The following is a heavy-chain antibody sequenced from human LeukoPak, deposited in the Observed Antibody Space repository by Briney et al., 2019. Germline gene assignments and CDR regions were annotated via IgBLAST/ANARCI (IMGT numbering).Heavy chain of an antibody. CDR1: GYTFTSYG. J-gene: IGHJ4*02. CDR3: ARVLRNGKLYYFDY. V-gene: IGHV1-18*01. CDR2: ISAYNGNT. D-gene: IGHD4-4*01. Sequence: ASVKVSCKASGYTFTSYGISWVRQAPGRGLEWMGWISAYNGNTNYAQKLQGRVTMTTDTSTSTAYMELRSLRSDDTAVYYCARVLRNGKLYYFDYWGQGTLVTVSS.